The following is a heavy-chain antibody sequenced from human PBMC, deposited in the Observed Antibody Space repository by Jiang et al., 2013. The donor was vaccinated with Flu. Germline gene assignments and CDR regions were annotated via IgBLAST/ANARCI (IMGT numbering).Heavy chain of an antibody. J-gene: IGHJ4*02. Sequence: PGLVKPSETLSLTCTVSGGSISSSSYYWGWIRQPPGKGLEWIGSIYYSGSTYYNPSLKSRVTISVDTSKNQFSLKLSSVTAADTAVYYCARVGSGWPLDYWGQGTLVTVSS. V-gene: IGHV4-39*01. CDR3: ARVGSGWPLDY. D-gene: IGHD6-19*01. CDR1: GGSISSSSYY. CDR2: IYYSGST.